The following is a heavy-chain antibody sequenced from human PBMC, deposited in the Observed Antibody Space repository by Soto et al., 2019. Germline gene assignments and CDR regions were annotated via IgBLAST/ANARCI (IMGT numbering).Heavy chain of an antibody. Sequence: QVQLVESGGGVVQPGRSLRLSCAASGFTFSSYGMHWVRQAPGKGLEWVAVISYDGSNKYYADSVKGRFTISRDNSKNTLDLQMNSLRAEDTAVYYCAKEWYWNPRGHYDYYGMDVGGQGTTVTVSS. V-gene: IGHV3-30*18. CDR2: ISYDGSNK. J-gene: IGHJ6*02. CDR1: GFTFSSYG. CDR3: AKEWYWNPRGHYDYYGMDV. D-gene: IGHD1-1*01.